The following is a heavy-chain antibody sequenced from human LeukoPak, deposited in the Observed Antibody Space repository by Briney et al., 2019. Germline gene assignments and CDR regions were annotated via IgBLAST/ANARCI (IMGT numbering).Heavy chain of an antibody. CDR2: IYYSGRT. V-gene: IGHV4-61*08. D-gene: IGHD3-10*01. CDR3: ARSYRGKFDP. Sequence: SETLSLTCTVSGGSVSSGGYYSSWIRQPPGKGLEWIGYIYYSGRTNYNPSLKSRVTISVDTSKNQFSLKLSSVTAADTAVYYCARSYRGKFDPWGQGTLVTVSS. J-gene: IGHJ5*02. CDR1: GGSVSSGGYY.